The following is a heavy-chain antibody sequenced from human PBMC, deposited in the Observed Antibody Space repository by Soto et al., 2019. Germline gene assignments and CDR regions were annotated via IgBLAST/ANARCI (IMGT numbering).Heavy chain of an antibody. CDR1: GFTFSNCA. Sequence: PGGSLRLSCEASGFTFSNCAMSWVRQAPGKGLEWVSGISGTGRSTFYADSVKDRFTISRDNSKNTVYLQMSSLRAEDTAVYFCAKGNTSGWYFFDYWGQGTLVALSS. V-gene: IGHV3-23*01. CDR3: AKGNTSGWYFFDY. D-gene: IGHD6-19*01. CDR2: ISGTGRST. J-gene: IGHJ4*02.